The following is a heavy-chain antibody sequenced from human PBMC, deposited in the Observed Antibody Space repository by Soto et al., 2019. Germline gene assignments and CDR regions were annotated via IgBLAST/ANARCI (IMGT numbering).Heavy chain of an antibody. V-gene: IGHV4-59*01. CDR1: GGSISSYY. J-gene: IGHJ6*02. CDR3: ARVPYYDVWGGEYYGMGV. CDR2: IYYSGST. D-gene: IGHD3-3*01. Sequence: SETLSLTCTVSGGSISSYYWSWIRQPPGKGLEWIGYIYYSGSTNYNPSLKSRVTISVDTSKNQLSLKLSSVTVADTAVYYWARVPYYDVWGGEYYGMGVWGRGTTVTV.